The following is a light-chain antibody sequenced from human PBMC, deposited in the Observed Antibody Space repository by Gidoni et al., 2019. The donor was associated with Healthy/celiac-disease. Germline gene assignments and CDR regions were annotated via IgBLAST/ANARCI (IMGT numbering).Light chain of an antibody. CDR1: QSISSY. CDR2: AAS. V-gene: IGKV1-39*01. Sequence: DIQMNQSPSSLSASVGDRVTITCRASQSISSYLNWYQQKPGKAPKLLIYAASSLQSVVPSRFSGSGSGTDFTLTISSLQPEDFATYYCQQSYSTPITFGQGTRLEIK. J-gene: IGKJ5*01. CDR3: QQSYSTPIT.